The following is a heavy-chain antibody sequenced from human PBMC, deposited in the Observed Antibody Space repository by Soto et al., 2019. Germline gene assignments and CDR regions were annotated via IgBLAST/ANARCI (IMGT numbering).Heavy chain of an antibody. J-gene: IGHJ6*02. Sequence: SETLSLTCTVSGGSVSSGSYYWSWIRQPPGKGLEWIGYIYYSGSTNYNPSLKSRVTISVDTSKNQCSLKLSSVTAADTAVYYCARDTMVRGVITPYYYYGMDVWGQGTTVTVSS. CDR3: ARDTMVRGVITPYYYYGMDV. D-gene: IGHD3-10*01. CDR2: IYYSGST. V-gene: IGHV4-61*01. CDR1: GGSVSSGSYY.